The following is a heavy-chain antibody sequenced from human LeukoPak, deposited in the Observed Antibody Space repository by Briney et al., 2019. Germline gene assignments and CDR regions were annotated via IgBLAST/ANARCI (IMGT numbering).Heavy chain of an antibody. D-gene: IGHD3-16*02. CDR1: GGSISSYY. V-gene: IGHV4-59*01. J-gene: IGHJ3*02. Sequence: SETLSLTCTVSGGSISSYYWSWIRQPPGKGLEWIGYIYYSGSTNYNPSLKSRVTISVDTSKSQFSLKLSSVTAADTAVYYCARGNFGGYCDCVWGGYRLQAFDIWGQGTMVTVSS. CDR2: IYYSGST. CDR3: ARGNFGGYCDCVWGGYRLQAFDI.